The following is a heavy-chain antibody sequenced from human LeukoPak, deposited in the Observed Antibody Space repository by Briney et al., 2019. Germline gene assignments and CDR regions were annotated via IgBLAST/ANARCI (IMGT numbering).Heavy chain of an antibody. D-gene: IGHD6-19*01. CDR1: GYTFTGYY. J-gene: IGHJ3*02. CDR2: INPNSGGT. Sequence: ASVKVSCKASGYTFTGYYMHWVRHAPGQGLEWMGWINPNSGGTNYAQKFQGSVTMTRETSISTAYMELSRLRSGDTAVYYCARRVAVARRDAFDIWGQGTMVTVSS. V-gene: IGHV1-2*02. CDR3: ARRVAVARRDAFDI.